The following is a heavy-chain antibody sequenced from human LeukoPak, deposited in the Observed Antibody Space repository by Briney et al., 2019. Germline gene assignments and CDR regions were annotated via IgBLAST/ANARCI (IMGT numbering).Heavy chain of an antibody. Sequence: PSETLSLTRTVSGDSINNYYWSWIRQPAGKGLEWIGRIFNSGSTDYNPSLKSRVTMSVDTSKNQFSVKVNSVTAADTAVYYCARGLGVGADRALDYWGQGTLVTVSS. J-gene: IGHJ4*02. V-gene: IGHV4-4*07. D-gene: IGHD1-26*01. CDR2: IFNSGST. CDR3: ARGLGVGADRALDY. CDR1: GDSINNYY.